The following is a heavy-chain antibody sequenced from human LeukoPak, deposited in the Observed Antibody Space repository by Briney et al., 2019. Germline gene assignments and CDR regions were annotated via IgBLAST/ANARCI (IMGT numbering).Heavy chain of an antibody. V-gene: IGHV4-59*01. CDR2: IYYSGST. J-gene: IGHJ6*03. CDR1: GGSISDYY. D-gene: IGHD3-3*01. CDR3: ARGDFCSKSNCYLRPMDV. Sequence: SETLSLTCSVSGGSISDYYWNWIRQPPGKGLEWIGYIYYSGSTTYNPSLKSRVTMSVDTAKNPFSLKVRSVTAADTAVYYCARGDFCSKSNCYLRPMDVWGKGTTVTVSS.